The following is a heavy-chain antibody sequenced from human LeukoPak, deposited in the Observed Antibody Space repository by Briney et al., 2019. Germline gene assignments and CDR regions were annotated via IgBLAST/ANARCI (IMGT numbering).Heavy chain of an antibody. V-gene: IGHV4-34*01. CDR2: IDHSGRT. CDR1: GFTFTTYA. D-gene: IGHD6-19*01. Sequence: PGGSLRLSCAASGFTFTTYAMNWVRQAPGKGLEWIAEIDHSGRTNFNRSLKSRITISVDTSKKHFSLKLSSVTAADTAVYYCARKGLTKPLSVAVDFDSWGQGTLVTVSS. J-gene: IGHJ4*02. CDR3: ARKGLTKPLSVAVDFDS.